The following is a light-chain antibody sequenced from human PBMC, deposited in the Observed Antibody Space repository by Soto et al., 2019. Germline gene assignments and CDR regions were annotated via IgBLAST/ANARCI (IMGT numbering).Light chain of an antibody. V-gene: IGKV3D-20*02. CDR2: GAS. CDR3: QQHSNWPLT. Sequence: ENVLTQSPATLSLSPGERATLSCRASQTVGSSFLAWYQQKRGQAPRLLIYGASNRATGIPDRFSGSGSGADFTLTINRLEPEDFTVYYCQQHSNWPLTFGGGTRVEIK. J-gene: IGKJ4*01. CDR1: QTVGSSF.